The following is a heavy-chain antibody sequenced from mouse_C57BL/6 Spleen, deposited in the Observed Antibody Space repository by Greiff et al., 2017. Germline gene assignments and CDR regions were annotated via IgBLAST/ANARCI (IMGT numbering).Heavy chain of an antibody. Sequence: EVQRVESGPELVKPGASVKISCKASGYSFTDYNMNWVKQSNGKSLEWIGVINPNYGTTSYNQKFKGKATLTVDQSSSTAYMQLNSLTSEDSAVYYCASHYYGSSLYWYFDVWGTGTTVTVSS. D-gene: IGHD1-1*01. J-gene: IGHJ1*03. CDR3: ASHYYGSSLYWYFDV. CDR2: INPNYGTT. V-gene: IGHV1-39*01. CDR1: GYSFTDYN.